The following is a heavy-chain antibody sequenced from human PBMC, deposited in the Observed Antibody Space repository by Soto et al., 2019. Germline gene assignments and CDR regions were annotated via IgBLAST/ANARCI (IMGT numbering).Heavy chain of an antibody. CDR2: TTGGGGST. D-gene: IGHD2-2*01. V-gene: IGHV3-23*01. CDR1: GFTFSSYA. Sequence: EVQLLESGGGLVQPGGSLRLSCAASGFTFSSYAMSWVRQAPGKGLAWVSSTTGGGGSTYYADSVKGRFTISRDNSKNPLYLQMNTLRAEDTAVYYCAGGGSSANYAFDIWGQGTLVTVSS. J-gene: IGHJ3*02. CDR3: AGGGSSANYAFDI.